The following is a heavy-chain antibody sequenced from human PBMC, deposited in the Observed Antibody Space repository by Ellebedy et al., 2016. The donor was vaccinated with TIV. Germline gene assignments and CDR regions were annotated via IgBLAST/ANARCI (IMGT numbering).Heavy chain of an antibody. CDR2: IYYSGNT. Sequence: MPSETLSLTCTVSGGSISSGDYYWSWIRQPPGKGLEWIGYIYYSGNTYYNPSLKSRVTISIDTSKNQFSLKLSSVTAADTAVYYCARYPGVAAHYFDYWGQGTLVTVSS. CDR3: ARYPGVAAHYFDY. V-gene: IGHV4-30-4*02. D-gene: IGHD6-19*01. J-gene: IGHJ4*02. CDR1: GGSISSGDYY.